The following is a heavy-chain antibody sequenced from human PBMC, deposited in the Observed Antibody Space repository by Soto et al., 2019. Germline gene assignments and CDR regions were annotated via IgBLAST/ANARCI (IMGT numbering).Heavy chain of an antibody. CDR3: ARESLSFGSALDV. D-gene: IGHD3-10*01. V-gene: IGHV3-43*01. J-gene: IGHJ6*02. CDR1: GFRFDDYN. Sequence: LRLSCAASGFRFDDYNMHWVRQAPGKGLEWVSFISWNGANTFYADSVKGRFTMSRDSSTESVSLQINSLRSEDTGVYYCARESLSFGSALDVWGQGTTVTVSS. CDR2: ISWNGANT.